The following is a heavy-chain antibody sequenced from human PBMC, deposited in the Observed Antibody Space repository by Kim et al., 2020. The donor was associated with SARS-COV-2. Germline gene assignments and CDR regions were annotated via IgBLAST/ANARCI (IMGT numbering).Heavy chain of an antibody. D-gene: IGHD3-22*01. CDR3: AKDTGYSGGYSVH. Sequence: GGSLRLSCAASGFTFGDSAMHWVRQAPGKGLEWVSGISWNSGRIGYADSVKGRFTISRDNAKNSLYLQMNSLRAEDTALYYCAKDTGYSGGYSVHWGQGTLVTVSS. CDR2: ISWNSGRI. J-gene: IGHJ4*02. V-gene: IGHV3-9*01. CDR1: GFTFGDSA.